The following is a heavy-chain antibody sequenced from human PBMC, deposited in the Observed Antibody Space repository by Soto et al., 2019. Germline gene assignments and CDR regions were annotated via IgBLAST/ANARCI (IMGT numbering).Heavy chain of an antibody. CDR1: GGSISSYY. V-gene: IGHV4-4*07. D-gene: IGHD5-18*01. J-gene: IGHJ4*02. CDR3: ARDIRGYSRAFDY. Sequence: SETLSLTCTVSGGSISSYYWSWIRQPAGKGLEWIGRIYSSGSTNYNPSLKSRVTISVDTSRNQFSLKLTSVTAADTAVYYCARDIRGYSRAFDYWGQGTLVTVSS. CDR2: IYSSGST.